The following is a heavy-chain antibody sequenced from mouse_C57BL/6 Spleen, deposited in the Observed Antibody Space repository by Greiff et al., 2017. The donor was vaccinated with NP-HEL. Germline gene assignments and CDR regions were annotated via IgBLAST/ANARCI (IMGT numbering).Heavy chain of an antibody. CDR1: GYTFTSYW. D-gene: IGHD2-4*01. J-gene: IGHJ1*03. Sequence: QVQLQQPGAELVMPGASVKLSCKASGYTFTSYWMHWVKQRPGQGLEWIGEIDPSDSYTNYNQKFKGKSTLTVDKSSSTAYMQLSSLTSEDSAVYYCAYYDDGTHWYFDVWGTGTTVTVSS. CDR2: IDPSDSYT. V-gene: IGHV1-69*01. CDR3: AYYDDGTHWYFDV.